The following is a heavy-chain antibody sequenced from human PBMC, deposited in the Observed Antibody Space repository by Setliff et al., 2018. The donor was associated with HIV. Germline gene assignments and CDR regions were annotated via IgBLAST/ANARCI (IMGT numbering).Heavy chain of an antibody. Sequence: GESLKISCKGSGYSFTSYWSGWVRQMPGKGLEWMGIIYPGDSDTRYSPSFQGQVTISADKSISTAYLQWSSLKASDTAMYYCARDLHGLFSSAWGFDFWGQGTLVTVSS. J-gene: IGHJ4*02. CDR2: IYPGDSDT. CDR1: GYSFTSYW. D-gene: IGHD6-19*01. CDR3: ARDLHGLFSSAWGFDF. V-gene: IGHV5-51*01.